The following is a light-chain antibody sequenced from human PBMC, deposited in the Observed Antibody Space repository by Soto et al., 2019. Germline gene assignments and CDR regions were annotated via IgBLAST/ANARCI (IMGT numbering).Light chain of an antibody. Sequence: QPVLTQSSSASASLGSSVKLTCTLSSGHTSYIIAWHQQQPGKAPRYLMKLEGSGSYNKGSGVPDRFSGSSSGADRHLTISNLQLEDEADYYCETWDSNSWVFGGGTKLTVL. CDR2: LEGSGSY. J-gene: IGLJ3*02. V-gene: IGLV4-60*02. CDR3: ETWDSNSWV. CDR1: SGHTSYI.